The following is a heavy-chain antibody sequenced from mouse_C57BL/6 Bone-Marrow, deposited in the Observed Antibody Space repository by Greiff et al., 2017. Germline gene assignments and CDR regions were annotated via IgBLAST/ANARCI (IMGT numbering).Heavy chain of an antibody. CDR3: ARPLYYRAMDY. V-gene: IGHV1-42*01. Sequence: VQLQQSGPELVKPGASVKISCKASGYSFTGYYMNWVKQSPEKSLEWIGEINPSTGGTTYNQKFKAKATLTVDKSSSTAYMQLKSLTSEDSAVYYCARPLYYRAMDYWGQGTSGTVSS. D-gene: IGHD2-14*01. CDR1: GYSFTGYY. CDR2: INPSTGGT. J-gene: IGHJ4*01.